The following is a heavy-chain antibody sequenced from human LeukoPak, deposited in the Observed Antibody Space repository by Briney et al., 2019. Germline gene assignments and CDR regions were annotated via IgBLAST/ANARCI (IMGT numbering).Heavy chain of an antibody. CDR3: ARALAAAGTTFVY. J-gene: IGHJ4*02. Sequence: GGSLRLSCAASGFTFSSYSMNWVRQAPGKGLEWVASIICSRTYKSYADSVKGRFTISRDNAKNSLYLQMNSLRAEDTAVYYCARALAAAGTTFVYWDQGTLVTVSA. D-gene: IGHD6-13*01. CDR2: IICSRTYK. CDR1: GFTFSSYS. V-gene: IGHV3-21*01.